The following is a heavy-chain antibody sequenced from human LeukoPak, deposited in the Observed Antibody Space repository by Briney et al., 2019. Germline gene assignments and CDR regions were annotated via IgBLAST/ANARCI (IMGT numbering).Heavy chain of an antibody. CDR3: TRDKLELRQFDY. CDR1: GFTFSNAW. V-gene: IGHV3-15*01. D-gene: IGHD1-26*01. CDR2: IKSKPDGGAI. Sequence: GGSLRLSCAASGFTFSNAWMSWVRQAPGKGLEWVGRIKSKPDGGAIDYAAPVKGRFIISRDDSKDMLYLQMNSLKTEDTGVYYCTRDKLELRQFDYWGQGTLVTVSS. J-gene: IGHJ4*02.